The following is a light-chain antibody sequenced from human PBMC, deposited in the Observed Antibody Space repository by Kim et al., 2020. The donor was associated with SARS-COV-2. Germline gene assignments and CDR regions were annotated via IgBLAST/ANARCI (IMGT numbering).Light chain of an antibody. J-gene: IGLJ2*01. CDR3: KSRDSSGNVV. V-gene: IGLV3-19*01. Sequence: SSELTQDPAVSVALGQTVRITCQGDSLRSYYASWYQQKPGQAPVLVIYGRNNRPSGIPDRFSGSTSGNTASLTLTGAQAEDEADYYCKSRDSSGNVVFGGGTQLTVL. CDR1: SLRSYY. CDR2: GRN.